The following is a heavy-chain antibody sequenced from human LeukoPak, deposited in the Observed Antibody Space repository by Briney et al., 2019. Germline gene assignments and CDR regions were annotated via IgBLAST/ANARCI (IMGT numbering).Heavy chain of an antibody. V-gene: IGHV4-34*01. CDR3: ARGTVSAFDI. D-gene: IGHD2-21*02. CDR1: GGPFSGYY. Sequence: SETLSLTCAVYGGPFSGYYWSWIRQPPGKGLEWIGEINHSGSTNYNPSLKSRVTISVDTSKNQFSLKLSSVTAADTAVYYCARGTVSAFDIWGQGTMVTVSS. J-gene: IGHJ3*02. CDR2: INHSGST.